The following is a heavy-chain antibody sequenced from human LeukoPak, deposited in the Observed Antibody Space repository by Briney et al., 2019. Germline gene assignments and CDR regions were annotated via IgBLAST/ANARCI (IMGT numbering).Heavy chain of an antibody. J-gene: IGHJ4*02. CDR2: IKPDGREK. CDR3: TRDLVIVTSSSEH. Sequence: GGSLRLSCAGSGFSFSNYWMTWVRQAPGKGLEWVANIKPDGREKDYVDSVKGRFIISRDNTNNSLYLQMNSLRAEDTAVYYCTRDLVIVTSSSEHWGQGTLVTVSS. V-gene: IGHV3-7*01. D-gene: IGHD6-13*01. CDR1: GFSFSNYW.